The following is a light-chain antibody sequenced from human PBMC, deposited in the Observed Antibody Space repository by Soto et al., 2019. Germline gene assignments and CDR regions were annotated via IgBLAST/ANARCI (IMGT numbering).Light chain of an antibody. V-gene: IGKV3-20*01. CDR1: QSVSSSY. J-gene: IGKJ4*01. CDR3: QQYGCSPLT. Sequence: EIVLTQSPGTLSLSPGERATRSCRASQSVSSSYLAWYQQKPGQAPRLLIYGASSRATGIPDRFSGSGSGTDFTLTISRLEPEDFAVYYSQQYGCSPLTFGGGTKVEIK. CDR2: GAS.